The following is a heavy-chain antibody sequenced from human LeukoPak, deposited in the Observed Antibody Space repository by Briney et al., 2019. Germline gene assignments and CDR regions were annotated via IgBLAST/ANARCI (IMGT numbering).Heavy chain of an antibody. Sequence: PSETLSLTCTVSGGSISSYYWNWIRQPPGKGLEWIGYIYYSGSTNYNPSLNSRVTISVDTSKNQFSLKLNSVTAADTAVYYCARGDSSWPYYFDCWGQGTLVTVSS. CDR3: ARGDSSWPYYFDC. CDR2: IYYSGST. CDR1: GGSISSYY. V-gene: IGHV4-59*01. J-gene: IGHJ4*02. D-gene: IGHD6-13*01.